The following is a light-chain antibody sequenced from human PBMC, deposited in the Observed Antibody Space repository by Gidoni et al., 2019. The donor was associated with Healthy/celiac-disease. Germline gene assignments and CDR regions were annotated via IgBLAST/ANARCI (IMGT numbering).Light chain of an antibody. J-gene: IGKJ4*01. CDR1: QRVSSY. CDR2: YAS. CDR3: QQRSNWPLT. V-gene: IGKV3-11*01. Sequence: DIVLTQSPATLSLSPGERATLSCRASQRVSSYLAWYQQKPGQAPRLLIYYASNRATGIPARFSGSGSGTDFTLTISSLEPEDFAVYYCQQRSNWPLTFGGGTKVEIK.